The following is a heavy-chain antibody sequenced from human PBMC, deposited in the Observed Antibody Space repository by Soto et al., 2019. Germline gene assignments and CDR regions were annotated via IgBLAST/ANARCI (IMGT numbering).Heavy chain of an antibody. CDR3: ASVPKVRGVNDYYYYYGMDV. CDR1: GYTFTSYA. J-gene: IGHJ6*02. V-gene: IGHV1-3*01. CDR2: INAGNGNT. D-gene: IGHD3-10*01. Sequence: GASVKVSCQASGYTFTSYAMHWVRQAPGQRLEWMGWINAGNGNTKYSQKFQGRVTITRDTSASTAYMELSSLRSEDTAVYYCASVPKVRGVNDYYYYYGMDVWGQGTTVTVSS.